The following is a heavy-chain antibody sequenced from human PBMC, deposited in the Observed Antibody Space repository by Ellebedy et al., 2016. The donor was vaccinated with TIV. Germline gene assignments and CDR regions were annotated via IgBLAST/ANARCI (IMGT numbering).Heavy chain of an antibody. V-gene: IGHV1-46*01. J-gene: IGHJ6*02. Sequence: AASVKVSCKTSGFTFRSYYMQWVRQAPGQGLEWMGMIDPSSGTTSYAQKFQGRGTMTRDTSTSTVYMELSSLRSEDTAVYYCARDLTVSRSSVGMDVWGQGTTVTVSS. CDR1: GFTFRSYY. D-gene: IGHD6-6*01. CDR3: ARDLTVSRSSVGMDV. CDR2: IDPSSGTT.